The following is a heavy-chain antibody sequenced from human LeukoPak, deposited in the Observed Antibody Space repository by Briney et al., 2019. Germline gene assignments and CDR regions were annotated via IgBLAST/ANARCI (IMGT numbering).Heavy chain of an antibody. D-gene: IGHD2-2*01. CDR1: GFTFSSYS. CDR2: ISSSSSTI. CDR3: ARQSFQGFVVVSAASDC. V-gene: IGHV3-48*01. J-gene: IGHJ4*02. Sequence: GGSLRLSCAASGFTFSSYSMNWVRQAPGKGLEWVSYISSSSSTIYYADSVKGRFTISRDNAKNSLYLQMNSLRAEDTAVYYCARQSFQGFVVVSAASDCWGQGTLVTVSS.